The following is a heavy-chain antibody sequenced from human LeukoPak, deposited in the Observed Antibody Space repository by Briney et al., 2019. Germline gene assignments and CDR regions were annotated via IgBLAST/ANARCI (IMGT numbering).Heavy chain of an antibody. V-gene: IGHV3-48*01. CDR2: ISSSGHTI. D-gene: IGHD3-3*01. CDR1: GFTFSTFS. J-gene: IGHJ6*03. CDR3: VRGSLASGVVVYYYYYLDV. Sequence: PGGSLRLSCAASGFTFSTFSMNWVRQAPGKGLEWVSYISSSGHTIYYADSVKGRFTISRDNAKNSLYLQMNSLRAEDTAVYYCVRGSLASGVVVYYYYYLDVWGKGTTVTVSS.